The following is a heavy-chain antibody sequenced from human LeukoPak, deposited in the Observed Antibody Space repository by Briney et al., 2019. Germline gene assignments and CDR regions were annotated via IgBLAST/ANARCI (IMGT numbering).Heavy chain of an antibody. CDR1: GASISRSY. CDR2: IYSAKTT. D-gene: IGHD3-22*01. J-gene: IGHJ1*01. Sequence: SETLSLTCTVSGASISRSYWSWIRQFPGKGLEWMGYIYSAKTTIYNPSLNSRATISADTSNNRVSLHLTSVTAADTAVYFCAREVFKSSPHYDSQWGQGTLVTVTS. CDR3: AREVFKSSPHYDSQ. V-gene: IGHV4-4*08.